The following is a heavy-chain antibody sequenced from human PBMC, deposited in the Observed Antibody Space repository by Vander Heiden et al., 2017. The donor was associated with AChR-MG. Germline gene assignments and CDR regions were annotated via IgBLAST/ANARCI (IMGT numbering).Heavy chain of an antibody. CDR1: GFTFSSYG. CDR2: IWYDGSNK. CDR3: ARGDYSNYEEYFDY. V-gene: IGHV3-33*01. J-gene: IGHJ4*02. Sequence: QVQLLESGGGVVQPGGSLRPSCAASGFTFSSYGMHWVRQAPGKGLEWVAVIWYDGSNKYYADSVKGRFTISRDNSKNTLYLQMNSLRAEDTAVYYCARGDYSNYEEYFDYWGQGTLVTVSS. D-gene: IGHD4-4*01.